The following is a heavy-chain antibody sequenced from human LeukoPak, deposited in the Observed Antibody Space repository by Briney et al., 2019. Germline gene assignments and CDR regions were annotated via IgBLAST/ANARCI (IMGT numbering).Heavy chain of an antibody. Sequence: SETLSLTCIVSRGSISSFYWSWIRQPPGKGLECIGYIYYSGSTNYNPSLKSRVTISVDTSKNQFSLKLTSVTAADTAVYYCARASTAAEYLDAFAIWGQGTMVTVSS. V-gene: IGHV4-59*01. CDR2: IYYSGST. J-gene: IGHJ3*02. CDR1: RGSISSFY. CDR3: ARASTAAEYLDAFAI. D-gene: IGHD6-13*01.